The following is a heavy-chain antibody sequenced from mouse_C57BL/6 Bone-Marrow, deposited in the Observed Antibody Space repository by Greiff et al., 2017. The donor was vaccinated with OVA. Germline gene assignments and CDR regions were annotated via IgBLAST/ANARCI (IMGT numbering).Heavy chain of an antibody. J-gene: IGHJ3*01. CDR1: GYTFTDYY. D-gene: IGHD2-2*01. CDR2: IYPNNGGN. Sequence: VQLQQSGPELVKPGASVKMSCKASGYTFTDYYMHWVKQSHGKSLEWIGYIYPNNGGNGYNQKFKGKATLTVDKSSSTAYMELRSLTSEDSAVYYCARWDGYDSETAWFAYWGQGTLVTVSA. CDR3: ARWDGYDSETAWFAY. V-gene: IGHV1-34*01.